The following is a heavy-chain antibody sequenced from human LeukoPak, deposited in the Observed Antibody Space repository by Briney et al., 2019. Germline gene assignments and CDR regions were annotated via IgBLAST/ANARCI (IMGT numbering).Heavy chain of an antibody. Sequence: GGSLRLSCAASGFTFSSYEMNWVRQAPGKGLEWVSYISSSGSTIYYADSVKGRFTISRDNAKNSLYLQMNSLRAEDTAVYYCARDYGDYGNGWFDPWGQGTLVTVSS. CDR3: ARDYGDYGNGWFDP. J-gene: IGHJ5*02. V-gene: IGHV3-48*03. CDR1: GFTFSSYE. D-gene: IGHD4-17*01. CDR2: ISSSGSTI.